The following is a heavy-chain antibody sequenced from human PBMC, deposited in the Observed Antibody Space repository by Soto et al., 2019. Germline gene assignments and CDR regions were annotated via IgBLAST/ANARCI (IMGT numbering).Heavy chain of an antibody. Sequence: SETLSLTCTVSGGSIRSTNYYWGWIRQPPGKGLEWIGSFFYSGTTYYNPSLKRRVTIPVDTSKNQFSLKLRSVTAADTAVYYCARQSSNIVGVTAIMGAFDIWGQGTMGTVSS. D-gene: IGHD2-21*02. CDR3: ARQSSNIVGVTAIMGAFDI. CDR1: GGSIRSTNYY. V-gene: IGHV4-39*01. CDR2: FFYSGTT. J-gene: IGHJ3*02.